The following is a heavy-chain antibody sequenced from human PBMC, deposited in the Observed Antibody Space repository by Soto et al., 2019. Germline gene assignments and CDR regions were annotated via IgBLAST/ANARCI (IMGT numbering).Heavy chain of an antibody. V-gene: IGHV1-18*01. CDR3: ARTCRSGVSVYQDY. Sequence: GSSVQVSCKASGYTFSSYGINWVRQAPGQGLEWVGWVSVYNGDTNYAQNFQGRVTMTTDTSTSTAYMEVGSLRSDDTAVYYCARTCRSGVSVYQDYWGEGSLVTVSS. CDR2: VSVYNGDT. CDR1: GYTFSSYG. D-gene: IGHD2-15*01. J-gene: IGHJ4*02.